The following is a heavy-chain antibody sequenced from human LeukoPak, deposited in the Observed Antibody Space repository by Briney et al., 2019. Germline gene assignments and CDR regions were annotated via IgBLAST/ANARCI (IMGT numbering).Heavy chain of an antibody. Sequence: EASVKVSCKASGYTFTGYYMHWVRQAPGQGLEWMGRINPNSGGTNYAQKFQGRVTMTRDTSISTAYMELSRLRSDDTAEYYCARDGDTAMVRSSSEHDYWGQGTLVTVSS. D-gene: IGHD5-18*01. CDR2: INPNSGGT. J-gene: IGHJ4*02. CDR3: ARDGDTAMVRSSSEHDY. V-gene: IGHV1-2*06. CDR1: GYTFTGYY.